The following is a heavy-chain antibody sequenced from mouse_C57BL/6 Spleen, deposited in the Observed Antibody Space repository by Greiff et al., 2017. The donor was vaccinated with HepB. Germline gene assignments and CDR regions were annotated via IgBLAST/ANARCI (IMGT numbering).Heavy chain of an antibody. D-gene: IGHD2-3*01. CDR2: IRNKANGYTT. CDR1: GFTFTDYY. CDR3: ARDGERGFDY. V-gene: IGHV7-3*01. J-gene: IGHJ2*01. Sequence: EVHVVESGGGLVQPGGSLSLSCAASGFTFTDYYMRWVRQPPGKALEWLGFIRNKANGYTTEYSASVKGRFTISRDNSQSILYLQMNALRAEDSATYYCARDGERGFDYWGQGTTLTVSS.